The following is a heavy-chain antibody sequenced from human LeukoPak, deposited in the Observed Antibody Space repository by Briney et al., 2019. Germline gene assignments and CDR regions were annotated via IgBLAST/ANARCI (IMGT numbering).Heavy chain of an antibody. V-gene: IGHV3-21*01. J-gene: IGHJ4*02. Sequence: GGSLRLSCAASGFTFSSYSMNWVRQAPGKGLEWVSSISSSSSYIYYADSVKGRFTISRDNAKNSLYLQMNSLRAVDTAVYYCARYVLGDDFDYWGQGTLVTVSS. CDR1: GFTFSSYS. CDR2: ISSSSSYI. D-gene: IGHD3-10*01. CDR3: ARYVLGDDFDY.